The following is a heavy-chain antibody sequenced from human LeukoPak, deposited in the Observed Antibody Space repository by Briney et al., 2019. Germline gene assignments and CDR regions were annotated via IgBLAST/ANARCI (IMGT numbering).Heavy chain of an antibody. D-gene: IGHD3-9*01. CDR1: GDSISGSSFW. V-gene: IGHV4-39*07. Sequence: SETLSLTCTVSGDSISGSSFWWSWIRRPPGQGLEWIGNIYYSGTTNYNPSLESRVAISVDTSTNQFSLKLSSVTAADTAVYYCARGSFHWLLDWGQGTPVTVSS. J-gene: IGHJ4*02. CDR2: IYYSGTT. CDR3: ARGSFHWLLD.